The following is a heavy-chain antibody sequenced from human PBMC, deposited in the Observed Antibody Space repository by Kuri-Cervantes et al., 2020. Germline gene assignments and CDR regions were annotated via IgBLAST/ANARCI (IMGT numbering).Heavy chain of an antibody. V-gene: IGHV3-30*18. CDR1: GFTFSSYA. J-gene: IGHJ4*02. CDR2: ISYDGSNK. Sequence: GESLKISCAASGFTFSSYAMSWVRQAPGKGLEWVAVISYDGSNKYYADSVKGRFTISRDNSKNTLYLQMNSLRAEDTAVYYCAKLFYCSGGSCYSGATEIPDYWGQGTLVTVSS. CDR3: AKLFYCSGGSCYSGATEIPDY. D-gene: IGHD2-15*01.